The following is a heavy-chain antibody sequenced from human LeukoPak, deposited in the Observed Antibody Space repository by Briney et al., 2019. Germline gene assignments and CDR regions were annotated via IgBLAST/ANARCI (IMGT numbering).Heavy chain of an antibody. CDR3: ATTVRGWDLLPLDY. D-gene: IGHD1-26*01. V-gene: IGHV1-24*01. CDR2: FDPEHGET. CDR1: GYTLTELS. Sequence: ASVKVSCKVYGYTLTELSFHWVRQAPGKGLEWMGGFDPEHGETMYARKFQGRVTMTEDTSTGTAYMELSSLRSEDTAVYYCATTVRGWDLLPLDYWGQGTLVTVSS. J-gene: IGHJ4*02.